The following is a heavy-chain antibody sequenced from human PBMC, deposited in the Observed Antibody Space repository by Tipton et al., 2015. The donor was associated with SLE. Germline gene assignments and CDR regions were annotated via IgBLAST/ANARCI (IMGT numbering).Heavy chain of an antibody. V-gene: IGHV4-34*01. D-gene: IGHD3-10*01. J-gene: IGHJ3*02. CDR1: GGSFIGYY. CDR2: INHSGGT. Sequence: TLSLTCAVYGGSFIGYYWTWIRQPPGKGLEWIGEINHSGGTNYNPSLKSRVTISVDTSKNQFSLKLNSVTAADTAVYYCARAQGEMDAFDIWGQGTMVTVSS. CDR3: ARAQGEMDAFDI.